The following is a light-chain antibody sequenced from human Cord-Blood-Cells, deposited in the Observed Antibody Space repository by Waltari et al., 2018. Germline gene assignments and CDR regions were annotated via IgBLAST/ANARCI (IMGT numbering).Light chain of an antibody. CDR1: QSISSY. Sequence: DIQMTQSPSSLSASVGDRVTITCRASQSISSYLNWYKQKPGKAPKLLSYAASSLQSGVPSRFSGSGSGTDFTLTISSLQPEDFATYYCQQSYSTPRVTFGPGTKVDIK. CDR2: AAS. J-gene: IGKJ3*01. V-gene: IGKV1-39*01. CDR3: QQSYSTPRVT.